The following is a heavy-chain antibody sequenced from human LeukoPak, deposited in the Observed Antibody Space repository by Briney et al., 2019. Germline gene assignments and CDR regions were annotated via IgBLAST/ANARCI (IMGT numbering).Heavy chain of an antibody. Sequence: GGSLRPSCAASGFTVSSNYMSWVRQAPGKGLEWVSVIYSGGSTYYADSVKGRFTISRDNSKNTLYLQMNSLRAEDTAVYYCARFITMVRGRGFDYWGQGTLVTVSS. CDR2: IYSGGST. CDR3: ARFITMVRGRGFDY. D-gene: IGHD3-10*01. V-gene: IGHV3-66*01. J-gene: IGHJ4*02. CDR1: GFTVSSNY.